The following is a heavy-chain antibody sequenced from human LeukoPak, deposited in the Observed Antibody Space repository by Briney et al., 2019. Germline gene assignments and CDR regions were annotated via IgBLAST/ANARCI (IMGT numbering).Heavy chain of an antibody. D-gene: IGHD3/OR15-3a*01. J-gene: IGHJ3*02. CDR3: ARDRELDDFWDAYDI. Sequence: SQTLSLTCAISGDSVSNNSAAWTWIRQSPSRGLEWLGRTYKRSKWYNDYGPSVKGRITINPDTSKNQFSLQLNSVTPEDTAVYYCARDRELDDFWDAYDIWGQGTMVIVSS. CDR2: TYKRSKWYN. V-gene: IGHV6-1*01. CDR1: GDSVSNNSAA.